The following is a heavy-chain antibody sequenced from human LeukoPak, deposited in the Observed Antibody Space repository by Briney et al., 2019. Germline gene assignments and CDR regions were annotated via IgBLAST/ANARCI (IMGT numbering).Heavy chain of an antibody. CDR3: ARDYTLTLGTTTYFQH. CDR1: GYIFDICA. V-gene: IGHV7-4-1*02. Sequence: ASVKVSCKASGYIFDICAMIWVRQAPGQGLEFMGWIATNTGNPTYAQGFTGRFVFSLDTSVSTAYLQISSLKAEDTAVYYCARDYTLTLGTTTYFQHWGQGTLVTVSS. D-gene: IGHD1-7*01. CDR2: IATNTGNP. J-gene: IGHJ1*01.